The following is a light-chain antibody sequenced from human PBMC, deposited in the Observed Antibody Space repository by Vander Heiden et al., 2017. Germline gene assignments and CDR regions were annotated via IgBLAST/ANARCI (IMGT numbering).Light chain of an antibody. Sequence: QSVVTQPPSASGTPGQRATIACPGSSSNIGSNTVNWYQHLPGSAPQLLIYSNNQRPSGVPDRFSGSKSGTSGSLAISGLRSEDEADYFCATWDDSLNGPVFGGGTKLTIL. CDR1: SSNIGSNT. CDR3: ATWDDSLNGPV. J-gene: IGLJ2*01. V-gene: IGLV1-44*01. CDR2: SNN.